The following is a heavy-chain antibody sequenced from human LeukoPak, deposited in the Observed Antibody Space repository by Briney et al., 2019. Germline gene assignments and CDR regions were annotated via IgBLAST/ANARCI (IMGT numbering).Heavy chain of an antibody. CDR2: ISSSGSTI. V-gene: IGHV3-48*03. Sequence: GGSLRLSCAASGFTFTSYEMNWVRQAPGKWLEWVSYISSSGSTIYYADSVKGRFATSRDNAKNSLYLQMNSLRAEDTAVYYCARSTWYFDLWGRGTLVTVSS. J-gene: IGHJ2*01. CDR3: ARSTWYFDL. CDR1: GFTFTSYE.